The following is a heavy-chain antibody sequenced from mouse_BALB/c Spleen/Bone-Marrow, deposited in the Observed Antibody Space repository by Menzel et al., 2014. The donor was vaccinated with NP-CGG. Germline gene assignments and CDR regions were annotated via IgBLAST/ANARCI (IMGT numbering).Heavy chain of an antibody. V-gene: IGHV5-4*02. CDR2: ISDGGTYT. J-gene: IGHJ3*01. CDR1: GFTFSDYY. D-gene: IGHD2-14*01. Sequence: EVQRVESGGGLVKPGGSLKLSCAASGFTFSDYYIYLVRQTPEKSLEWVATISDGGTYTYYPDTVKGRFTISRDNAKNNLYLQMNGLKSEDTAMYYCVRDGDYRYAYWGQGTLVTVSA. CDR3: VRDGDYRYAY.